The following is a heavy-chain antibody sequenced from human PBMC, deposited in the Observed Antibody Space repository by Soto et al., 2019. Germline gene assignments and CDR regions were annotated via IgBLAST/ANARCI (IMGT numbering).Heavy chain of an antibody. CDR1: GYSISSDNW. V-gene: IGHV4-28*03. J-gene: IGHJ4*02. CDR2: IHYSGIT. CDR3: ARVSTPQKFDY. D-gene: IGHD4-4*01. Sequence: PSETLSLTCGVSGYSISSDNWWVWIRQPPGKGLEWIGYIHYSGITYSNPSLKSRLTMSVDTSKNQFSLKLSSVTAADTAVYYCARVSTPQKFDYWGQGTLVTVSS.